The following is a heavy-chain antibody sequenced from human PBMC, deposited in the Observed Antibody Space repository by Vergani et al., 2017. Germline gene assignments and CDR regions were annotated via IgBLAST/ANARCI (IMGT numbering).Heavy chain of an antibody. D-gene: IGHD3-10*01. CDR3: ARVSNGVLLWAYGMDV. J-gene: IGHJ6*02. CDR1: GFTFSHYS. CDR2: ISGNNDDV. Sequence: EVQMVESGGGLVKPGGSLRLSCVASGFTFSHYSMNWVRQAPGKGLEWVSSISGNNDDVYYADSVKGRFTISRDNAKNSLYLQMNSLRAEDTAVYYCARVSNGVLLWAYGMDVWGQGTTVTVSS. V-gene: IGHV3-21*01.